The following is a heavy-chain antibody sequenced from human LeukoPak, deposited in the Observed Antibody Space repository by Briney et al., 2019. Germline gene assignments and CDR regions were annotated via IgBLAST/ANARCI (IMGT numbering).Heavy chain of an antibody. J-gene: IGHJ4*02. Sequence: GGSLRLSCAASGFTFSSYGMHWVRQGPGKGLEWVAVISYDGSNKYYADSVKGRFTISRDNSKNTLYLQMNSPRAEDTAVYYCAKDSERLGYCSSTSCYGGFDYWGQGTLVTVSS. CDR1: GFTFSSYG. CDR3: AKDSERLGYCSSTSCYGGFDY. CDR2: ISYDGSNK. V-gene: IGHV3-30*18. D-gene: IGHD2-2*01.